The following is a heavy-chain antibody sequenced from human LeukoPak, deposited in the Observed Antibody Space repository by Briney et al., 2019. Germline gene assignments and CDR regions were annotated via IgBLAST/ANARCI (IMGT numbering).Heavy chain of an antibody. CDR3: TRDYYYRMDV. Sequence: PGGSLRLSCAASGFTFSDNWMHWVRQAPGKGLVWVSRIEGDGTGTVYAESVKGRLTISRDNAKNTLYLQMNSLRAEDTAVYYCTRDYYYRMDVWGKGTTVTVSS. J-gene: IGHJ6*04. CDR2: IEGDGTGT. CDR1: GFTFSDNW. V-gene: IGHV3-74*01.